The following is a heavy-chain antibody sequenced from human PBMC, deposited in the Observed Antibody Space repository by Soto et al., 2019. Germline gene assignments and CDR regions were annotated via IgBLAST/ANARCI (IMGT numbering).Heavy chain of an antibody. CDR2: IHHSGST. CDR1: GASISSEQY. CDR3: ARSFGWYAIDQ. V-gene: IGHV4-4*02. D-gene: IGHD6-19*01. J-gene: IGHJ4*02. Sequence: QMQLQESGPGLVKPSETRSLTCAVSGASISSEQYWTWVRQPPGKGLEWIGDIHHSGSTNNNPSLRSRLIMSVDTSKNQFSLNLNSVTAADTAVYYCARSFGWYAIDQWGQGTLVTVSS.